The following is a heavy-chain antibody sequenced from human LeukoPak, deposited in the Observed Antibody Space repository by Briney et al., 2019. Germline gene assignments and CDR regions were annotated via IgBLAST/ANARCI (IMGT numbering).Heavy chain of an antibody. V-gene: IGHV4-38-2*02. CDR2: IYHSGST. CDR1: GYSISSGYY. J-gene: IGHJ4*02. D-gene: IGHD6-19*01. CDR3: ARGIAVAGIGSNYFDY. Sequence: RTSETLSLTCTVSGYSISSGYYWGWIRQPPGKGLEWIGSIYHSGSTYYNPSLKSRVTISVDTSKNQFSLKLSSVTAADTAVYYCARGIAVAGIGSNYFDYWGQGTLVTVSS.